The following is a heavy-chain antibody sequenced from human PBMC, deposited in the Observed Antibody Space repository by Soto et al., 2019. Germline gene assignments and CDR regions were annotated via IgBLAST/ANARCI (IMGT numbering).Heavy chain of an antibody. J-gene: IGHJ4*02. Sequence: SETLSLTCTVSGGSISSCGYYWSWIRQPPGKGLERIGYIYSSGSTHYNASLKSRVTISVDTSENQFSLKLSSVTAADTAVYYCARDNYDSSGSDYFDYWGQGTLVTVSS. V-gene: IGHV4-31*03. CDR2: IYSSGST. CDR1: GGSISSCGYY. CDR3: ARDNYDSSGSDYFDY. D-gene: IGHD3-22*01.